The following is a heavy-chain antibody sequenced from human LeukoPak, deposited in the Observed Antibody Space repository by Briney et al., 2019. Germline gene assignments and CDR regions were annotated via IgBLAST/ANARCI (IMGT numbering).Heavy chain of an antibody. Sequence: PGRSLRLSCAASGYTFTTYAMHWVRQAPGQRPEWMGWINADNGNTRYSQKFQGRVTFTSDTSASTAYMELSSLRFEDTAVYYCARNSGRDSKDYWGQGTLVTVSS. CDR1: GYTFTTYA. CDR3: ARNSGRDSKDY. J-gene: IGHJ4*02. CDR2: INADNGNT. V-gene: IGHV1-3*01. D-gene: IGHD1-26*01.